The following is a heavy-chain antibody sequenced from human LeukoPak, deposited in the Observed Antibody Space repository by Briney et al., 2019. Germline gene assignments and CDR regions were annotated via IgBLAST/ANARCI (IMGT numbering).Heavy chain of an antibody. V-gene: IGHV1-46*01. Sequence: ASVKVSCKASGYTFTSYYMHWVRQAPGQGLEGMGIINPSGGSTSYAQKFQGRVTMTRDTSTSTVYMELSSLRSEDTAVYYCARDPLAYDFWSGYSAPPYGMDVWGQGTTVTVSS. D-gene: IGHD3-3*01. J-gene: IGHJ6*02. CDR2: INPSGGST. CDR1: GYTFTSYY. CDR3: ARDPLAYDFWSGYSAPPYGMDV.